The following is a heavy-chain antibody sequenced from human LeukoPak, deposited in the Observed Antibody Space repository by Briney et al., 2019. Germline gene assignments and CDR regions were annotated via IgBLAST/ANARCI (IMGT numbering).Heavy chain of an antibody. D-gene: IGHD6-13*01. V-gene: IGHV3-7*01. J-gene: IGHJ4*01. Sequence: GGSLRLSCAVSGFTFSDYWMNWVRQAPGKGLERVASIKQDGSDKSYVDSVKGRFTISRDNAKNSLYLQMGSLRVEDTAVYYCARDGTAAGLYFDLWGQGTLVTVSS. CDR3: ARDGTAAGLYFDL. CDR1: GFTFSDYW. CDR2: IKQDGSDK.